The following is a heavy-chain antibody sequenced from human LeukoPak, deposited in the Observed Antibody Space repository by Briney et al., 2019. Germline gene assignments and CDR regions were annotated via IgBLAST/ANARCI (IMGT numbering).Heavy chain of an antibody. J-gene: IGHJ4*02. V-gene: IGHV4-31*03. CDR1: GGSISSGGYY. CDR2: IYYSGST. D-gene: IGHD3-10*01. Sequence: PSETLSLTCTVSGGSISSGGYYWSWIRQHPGKGLEWIGYIYYSGSTYYNPSLKSRVTISVDTSKNQFSLKLSSVTAADTAVYYCARDAPWFGEIIWGQGTLVTVSS. CDR3: ARDAPWFGEII.